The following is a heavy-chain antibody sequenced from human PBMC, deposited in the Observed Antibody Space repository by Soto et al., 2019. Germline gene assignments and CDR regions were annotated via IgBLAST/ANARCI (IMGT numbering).Heavy chain of an antibody. V-gene: IGHV1-69*01. CDR2: IIPIFGTA. J-gene: IGHJ4*02. Sequence: QVQLVQSGAEVKKPGSSVKVSCKASGGTFSSYAISWVRQALGQGLKWMGGIIPIFGTANYAQKFQGRVTITADESTSTAYMELSSLRSEDTAVYYCARGGGITMIVVAIPPHFDYWGQGTLVTVSS. CDR3: ARGGGITMIVVAIPPHFDY. CDR1: GGTFSSYA. D-gene: IGHD3-22*01.